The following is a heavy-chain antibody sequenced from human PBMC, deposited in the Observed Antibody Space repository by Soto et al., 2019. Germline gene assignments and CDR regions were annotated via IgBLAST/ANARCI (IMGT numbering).Heavy chain of an antibody. V-gene: IGHV3-23*01. J-gene: IGHJ5*02. CDR1: GFSLSTYA. Sequence: PGGSLRLSCTPSGFSLSTYAMSWVRQAPGKGLEWVSSISGNGGSTYYADSVKGRFTISRDNSRNTLYLQMTGLGAEDTAIYFCANCRGLSGTATNWFDPWGQGALVTVSS. D-gene: IGHD1-20*01. CDR3: ANCRGLSGTATNWFDP. CDR2: ISGNGGST.